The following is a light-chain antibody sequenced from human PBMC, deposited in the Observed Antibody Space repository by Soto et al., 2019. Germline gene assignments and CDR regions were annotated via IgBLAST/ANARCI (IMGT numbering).Light chain of an antibody. Sequence: DIQMTQSPSTLSASVGDRVTITCRASQSMNDWLAWYQQKPGKAPKVLIYDASSLQTGVPSRLSGSGSGTDFTLTIDSLQPDDVATYYCLRYNAFSQTFGQGTKVEI. CDR3: LRYNAFSQT. CDR2: DAS. J-gene: IGKJ1*01. CDR1: QSMNDW. V-gene: IGKV1-5*01.